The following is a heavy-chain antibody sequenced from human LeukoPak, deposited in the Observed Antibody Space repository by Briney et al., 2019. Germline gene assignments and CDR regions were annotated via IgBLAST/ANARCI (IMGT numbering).Heavy chain of an antibody. CDR1: GFTFSDYY. J-gene: IGHJ2*01. CDR2: ISSSGSTI. Sequence: PGRSLRLSCAASGFTFSDYYMSWIRQAPGKGLEWVSYISSSGSTIYYADSVKGRFTISRDNAKNSLYLQMNSLRAEDTAVYYCARDPLYFVVVPAAIRYWYFDLWGRGTLVTVSS. CDR3: ARDPLYFVVVPAAIRYWYFDL. D-gene: IGHD2-2*02. V-gene: IGHV3-11*04.